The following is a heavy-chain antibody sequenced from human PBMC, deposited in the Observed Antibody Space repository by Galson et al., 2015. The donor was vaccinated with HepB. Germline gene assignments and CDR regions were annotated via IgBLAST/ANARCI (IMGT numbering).Heavy chain of an antibody. J-gene: IGHJ4*02. CDR3: ATGRPYCSGTSCYSFDY. D-gene: IGHD2-2*01. CDR2: IIPIFGTA. Sequence: SVKVSCKASGGTFSSYAISWVRQAPGQGLEWMGGIIPIFGTANYAQKFQGRVTIIADESTSTAYMELSSLRSEDTAVYYCATGRPYCSGTSCYSFDYWGQGTLVTVSS. V-gene: IGHV1-69*13. CDR1: GGTFSSYA.